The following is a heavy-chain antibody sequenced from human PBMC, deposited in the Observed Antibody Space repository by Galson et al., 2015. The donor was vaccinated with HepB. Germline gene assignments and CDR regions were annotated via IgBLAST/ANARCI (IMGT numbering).Heavy chain of an antibody. J-gene: IGHJ4*02. V-gene: IGHV3-23*01. CDR3: AKHQERRPYSFDY. D-gene: IGHD1-1*01. Sequence: SLRLSCAASGFTFSRYAMSWVCQAPGKGLEWVSAISGSGGSTYYADSVKGRFTISRDNSKNTLYLQMNSLRAEDTAVYYCAKHQERRPYSFDYWGQGTLVTVSS. CDR1: GFTFSRYA. CDR2: ISGSGGST.